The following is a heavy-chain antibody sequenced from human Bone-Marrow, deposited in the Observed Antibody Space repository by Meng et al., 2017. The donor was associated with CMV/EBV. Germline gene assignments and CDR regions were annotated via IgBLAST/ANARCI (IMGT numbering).Heavy chain of an antibody. Sequence: GPLRLSCAVYGGSFSGYYWSWIRQPPGKGLEWIGEINHSGSTNYNPSLKSRVTISVDTSKNQFSLKLSSVTAADTAVYYCGRGVIINDYWGQGTLVTVSS. CDR2: INHSGST. CDR1: GGSFSGYY. J-gene: IGHJ4*02. V-gene: IGHV4-34*01. D-gene: IGHD3-22*01. CDR3: GRGVIINDY.